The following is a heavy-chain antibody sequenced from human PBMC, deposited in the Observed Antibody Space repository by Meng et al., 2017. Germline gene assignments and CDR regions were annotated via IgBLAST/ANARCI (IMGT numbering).Heavy chain of an antibody. CDR1: GFTFDDYA. D-gene: IGHD4-17*01. CDR2: ISWNSGSI. Sequence: SLKISCAASGFTFDDYAMHWVRQAPGKGLEWVSGISWNSGSIGYADSVKGRFTISRDNAKNSLYLQMNSLRAEDTALYYCAKDGWAYGDYRGYFDYWGQGTLVTVSS. V-gene: IGHV3-9*01. CDR3: AKDGWAYGDYRGYFDY. J-gene: IGHJ4*02.